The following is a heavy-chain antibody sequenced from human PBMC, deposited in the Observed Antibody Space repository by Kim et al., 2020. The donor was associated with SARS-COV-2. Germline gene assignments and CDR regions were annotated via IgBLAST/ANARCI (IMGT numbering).Heavy chain of an antibody. CDR3: ARLLAAAGLDY. CDR2: T. V-gene: IGHV4-39*01. D-gene: IGHD6-13*01. Sequence: TYYNPPLKSRVTISVDTSKNQFSLKLSSVTAADTAVYYCARLLAAAGLDYWGQGTLVTVSS. J-gene: IGHJ4*02.